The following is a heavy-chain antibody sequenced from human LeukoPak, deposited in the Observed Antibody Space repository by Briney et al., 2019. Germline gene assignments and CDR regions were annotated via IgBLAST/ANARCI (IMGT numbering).Heavy chain of an antibody. CDR1: GYTFTSYD. D-gene: IGHD3-22*01. CDR2: MNPNSGNT. CDR3: ARDYYYDSSGYFNFDY. V-gene: IGHV1-8*01. J-gene: IGHJ4*02. Sequence: ASVKVSCKASGYTFTSYDINWVRQATGQGLEWMGWMNPNSGNTGYAQKFQGRVTMTRNTSITTAYMELSSLRSEDTAAYYCARDYYYDSSGYFNFDYWGQGTLVTVSS.